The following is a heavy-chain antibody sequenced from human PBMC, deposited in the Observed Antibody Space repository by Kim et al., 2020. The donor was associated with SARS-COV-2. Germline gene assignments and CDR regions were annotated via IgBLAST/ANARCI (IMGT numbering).Heavy chain of an antibody. CDR3: ATYYPFDY. V-gene: IGHV3-23*01. D-gene: IGHD3-22*01. CDR2: GGST. Sequence: GGSTYYADSVKGRFTISRDNSKNTLYLQMNSLRAEDTAVYYCATYYPFDYWGQGTLVTVSS. J-gene: IGHJ4*02.